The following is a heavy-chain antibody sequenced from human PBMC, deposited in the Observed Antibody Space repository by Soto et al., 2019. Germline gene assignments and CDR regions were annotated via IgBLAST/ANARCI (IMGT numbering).Heavy chain of an antibody. Sequence: SETLSLTCTVYGGSFSGYYWSWIRQPPGKGLEWIGEINHSGSTNYNPSLKSRVTISVDTSKNQFSLKLSSVTAADTAVYYCARQETGSSSYHYYYYGMDVWGQGTTVTVSS. CDR1: GGSFSGYY. D-gene: IGHD6-6*01. J-gene: IGHJ6*02. V-gene: IGHV4-34*01. CDR3: ARQETGSSSYHYYYYGMDV. CDR2: INHSGST.